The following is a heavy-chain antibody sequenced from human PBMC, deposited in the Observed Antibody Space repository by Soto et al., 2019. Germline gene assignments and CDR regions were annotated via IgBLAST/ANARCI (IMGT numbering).Heavy chain of an antibody. CDR2: INHSGST. Sequence: QVQLQQWGAGLLKPSETLSLTCAVYGGSFSGYYWSWIRQPPGKGLEWIGEINHSGSTNYNPSLKSRVAISVDTSKNQFSLRLSSVTAADTAVYCCARYETLAALIDYWGQGTLVTVSS. D-gene: IGHD6-6*01. CDR1: GGSFSGYY. J-gene: IGHJ4*02. CDR3: ARYETLAALIDY. V-gene: IGHV4-34*01.